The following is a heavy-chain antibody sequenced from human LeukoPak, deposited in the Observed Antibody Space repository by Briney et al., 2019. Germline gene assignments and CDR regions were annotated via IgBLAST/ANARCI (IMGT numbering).Heavy chain of an antibody. D-gene: IGHD3-3*01. Sequence: SETLSLTCTVSGGSISNYYWSWIRQPPGKGLEWIGYIYYRGSTNYNPSLKSRVTISVDTSKNRFSLKLSSVTAADTAVYYCARGGAYYDFWSGHSDYWGQGTLVTVSS. J-gene: IGHJ4*02. CDR1: GGSISNYY. CDR3: ARGGAYYDFWSGHSDY. CDR2: IYYRGST. V-gene: IGHV4-59*01.